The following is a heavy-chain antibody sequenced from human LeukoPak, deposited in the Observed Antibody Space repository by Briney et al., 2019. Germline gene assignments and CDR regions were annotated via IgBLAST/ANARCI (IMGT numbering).Heavy chain of an antibody. D-gene: IGHD2-8*01. J-gene: IGHJ4*02. CDR2: VYYIGST. CDR1: GGSISSYY. V-gene: IGHV4-59*12. CDR3: ARDRVYYFDY. Sequence: SETLSLTCTVSGGSISSYYWSWIRQSPGKGLEWIGYVYYIGSTNYNPSLKSRVTISVDTSKNQFSLKLSSVTAADTAVYYCARDRVYYFDYWGQGTLVTVSS.